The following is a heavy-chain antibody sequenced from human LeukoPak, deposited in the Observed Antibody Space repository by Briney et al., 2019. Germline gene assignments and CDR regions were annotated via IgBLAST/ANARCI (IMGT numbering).Heavy chain of an antibody. V-gene: IGHV3-7*01. Sequence: GGSLSLSCAASGFTFSSYWMSWVRQAPGKGLEWVANIKQDGSEKYYVDSVKGRFSISRDNAKNSLYLQMNSLRAEDTAVYYCARDRRYDFWSGYLRGFDYWGQGTLVTVSS. J-gene: IGHJ4*02. CDR3: ARDRRYDFWSGYLRGFDY. D-gene: IGHD3-3*01. CDR2: IKQDGSEK. CDR1: GFTFSSYW.